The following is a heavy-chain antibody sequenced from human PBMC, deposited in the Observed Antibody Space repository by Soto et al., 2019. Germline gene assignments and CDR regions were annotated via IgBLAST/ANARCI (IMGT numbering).Heavy chain of an antibody. D-gene: IGHD2-2*01. CDR1: GYTFTSYY. J-gene: IGHJ3*02. CDR2: INPSGGST. Sequence: QVQLVQSGAEVKKPGASVKVSCKASGYTFTSYYMHWVRQAPGQGLEWMGIINPSGGSTSYAQKFQGRVTMTRDTSTSTVYMELSSLRSEDTAVYSCARDIVVVPAAALDDAFDIWGQGTMVTVSS. V-gene: IGHV1-46*01. CDR3: ARDIVVVPAAALDDAFDI.